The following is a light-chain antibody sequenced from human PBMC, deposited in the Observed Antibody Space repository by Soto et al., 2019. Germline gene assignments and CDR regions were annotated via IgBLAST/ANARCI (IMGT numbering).Light chain of an antibody. J-gene: IGKJ1*01. Sequence: EIVMTQSPATLSVSPGERATLSCRASQSVSSNLAWYQQKPGQAPRLLIYAAFTRATGIPARFSGSGSGTEFTLTISSLQSEDFAVYYCQQYNNWPRTFGQGTTVEIK. CDR2: AAF. CDR3: QQYNNWPRT. V-gene: IGKV3-15*01. CDR1: QSVSSN.